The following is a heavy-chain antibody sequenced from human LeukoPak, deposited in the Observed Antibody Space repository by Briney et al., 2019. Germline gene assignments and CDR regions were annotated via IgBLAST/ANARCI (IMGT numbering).Heavy chain of an antibody. CDR2: INPNSGDT. CDR1: GYTFTGYY. J-gene: IGHJ4*02. CDR3: ARGGVARGVIMKFDY. D-gene: IGHD3-10*01. V-gene: IGHV1-2*06. Sequence: ASVKVSCKASGYTFTGYYMHWVRQAPGQGLEWMGRINPNSGDTNYAQKFQGRVTMTRDTSISTAYMELSRLRSDDTAVYYCARGGVARGVIMKFDYWGQGALVTVSS.